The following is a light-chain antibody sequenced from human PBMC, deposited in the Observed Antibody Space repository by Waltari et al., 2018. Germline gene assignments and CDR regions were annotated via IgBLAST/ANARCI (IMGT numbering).Light chain of an antibody. CDR3: MQALQTPV. Sequence: DIVMTQSPLSLPVTPGDPASISCRSSPSLLQSHGHNYLEWYLQRPGQSPRVLIFLGSRRVSGVPDRFSGSGSGTDFTLKISRVEAEDVGVYYCMQALQTPVFGQGTKLEIK. CDR1: PSLLQSHGHNY. V-gene: IGKV2-28*01. J-gene: IGKJ2*01. CDR2: LGS.